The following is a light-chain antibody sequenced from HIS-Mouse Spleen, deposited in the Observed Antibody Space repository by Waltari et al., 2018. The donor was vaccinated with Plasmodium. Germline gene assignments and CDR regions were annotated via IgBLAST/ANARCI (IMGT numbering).Light chain of an antibody. CDR1: QSISSY. V-gene: IGKV1-39*01. J-gene: IGKJ2*01. CDR3: QQSHT. Sequence: DIQMTQSPSSLSASVGDRVTITCRASQSISSYLNWYQQKPGKAPKLLIYAASSLQSGVPSRFSGSGSGTDFTLTISSLQPEDFATYYCQQSHTFGQGTKLESK. CDR2: AAS.